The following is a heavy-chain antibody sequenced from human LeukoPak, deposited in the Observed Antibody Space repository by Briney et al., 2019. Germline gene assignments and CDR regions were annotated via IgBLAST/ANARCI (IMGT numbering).Heavy chain of an antibody. Sequence: ASVKVSCKASGYTFTSYGISWVRQAPGQGLEWMGWISAYNGNTNYAQKFQGRVTITADESTSTAYMELSSLRSEDTAVYYCASNPADYGDYDDYWGQGTLVTVSS. CDR2: ISAYNGNT. CDR3: ASNPADYGDYDDY. CDR1: GYTFTSYG. D-gene: IGHD4-17*01. J-gene: IGHJ4*02. V-gene: IGHV1-18*01.